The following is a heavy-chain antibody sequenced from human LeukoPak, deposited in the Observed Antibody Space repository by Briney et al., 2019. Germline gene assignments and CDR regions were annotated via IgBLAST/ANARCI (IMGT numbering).Heavy chain of an antibody. CDR1: GYTFTSYY. CDR2: INPSGGST. J-gene: IGHJ4*02. V-gene: IGHV1-46*01. D-gene: IGHD3-10*01. Sequence: GASVKVSCKASGYTFTSYYMHWVRQAPGQGLEWMGIINPSGGSTSYAQKFQGRVTMTRDTSTSTVYMELSSLRSEDTAVYYCAKLDLWFGEYPTLDDYWGQGTLVTVSS. CDR3: AKLDLWFGEYPTLDDY.